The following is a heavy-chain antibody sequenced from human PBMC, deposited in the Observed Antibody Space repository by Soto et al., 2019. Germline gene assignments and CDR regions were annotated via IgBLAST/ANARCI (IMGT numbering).Heavy chain of an antibody. V-gene: IGHV3-23*01. Sequence: TGGSLRLSCAASGFTFSSYAMSWVRQAPGKGLEWVSAISGSGGSTYYADSVKGRFTISRDNSKNTLYLQMNSLRAEDTAVYYCEKGGVFYYGWGSYYNVFDYYYMDVWGKGPTFTFSS. CDR3: EKGGVFYYGWGSYYNVFDYYYMDV. CDR1: GFTFSSYA. J-gene: IGHJ6*03. CDR2: ISGSGGST. D-gene: IGHD3-10*01.